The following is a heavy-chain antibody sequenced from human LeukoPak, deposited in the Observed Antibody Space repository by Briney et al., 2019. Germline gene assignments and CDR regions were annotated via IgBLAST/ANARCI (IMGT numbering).Heavy chain of an antibody. J-gene: IGHJ4*02. V-gene: IGHV3-30*18. CDR1: GFTFTIYG. Sequence: GGSLRLSCAASGFTFTIYGMHWVRQAPGKRLEWVAVISHDGSYKYYADSVKGRFTISRDNSKNTLYLEMNSLRAEDTAVYYCAKGAREYSGYDRFDYWGQGTLVTVSS. CDR2: ISHDGSYK. D-gene: IGHD5-12*01. CDR3: AKGAREYSGYDRFDY.